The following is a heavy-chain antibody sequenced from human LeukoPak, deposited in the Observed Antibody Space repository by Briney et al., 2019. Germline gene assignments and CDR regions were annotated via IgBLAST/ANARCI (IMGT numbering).Heavy chain of an antibody. CDR2: ISYDGSNK. Sequence: GGSLRLSCAASGFTFSSYGMHWVRQPPGKGLEGVAVISYDGSNKYYADSVKGRFTISRDNSKNTLYLQMNSLRAEDTAVYYCAKDHIAAAGTLQHWGQGTLVTVSS. D-gene: IGHD6-13*01. V-gene: IGHV3-30*18. J-gene: IGHJ1*01. CDR3: AKDHIAAAGTLQH. CDR1: GFTFSSYG.